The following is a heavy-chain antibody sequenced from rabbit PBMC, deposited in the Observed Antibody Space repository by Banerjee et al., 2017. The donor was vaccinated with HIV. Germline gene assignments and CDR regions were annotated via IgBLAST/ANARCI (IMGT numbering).Heavy chain of an antibody. J-gene: IGHJ6*01. CDR3: ARTASGYTGGMDL. CDR2: IYAGSSGST. D-gene: IGHD1-1*01. V-gene: IGHV1S40*01. CDR1: GFSFSSSYW. Sequence: QSLEESGGDLVKPGASLTLSCTASGFSFSSSYWMWWVRQAPGKGLEWIACIYAGSSGSTYYASWAKGRFTISKTSSTTVTLQMTSLTAADTATYFCARTASGYTGGMDLWGQGTLVTVS.